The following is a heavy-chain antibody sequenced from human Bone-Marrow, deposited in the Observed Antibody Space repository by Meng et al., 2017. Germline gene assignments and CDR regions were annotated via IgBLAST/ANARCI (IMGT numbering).Heavy chain of an antibody. D-gene: IGHD3-10*01. CDR1: GGSISSCDYY. CDR2: IYYSGST. V-gene: IGHV4-30-4*01. Sequence: QVQLQESGPGLVKPSQTLPLTCTVSGGSISSCDYYWSWIRQPPGKGLEWIGYIYYSGSTYYNPSLKSRFTTSADTSKNQFSLKLSSVTAADTAVYYCARGVGVGRKYYFDYWGQGTLVTVSS. CDR3: ARGVGVGRKYYFDY. J-gene: IGHJ4*02.